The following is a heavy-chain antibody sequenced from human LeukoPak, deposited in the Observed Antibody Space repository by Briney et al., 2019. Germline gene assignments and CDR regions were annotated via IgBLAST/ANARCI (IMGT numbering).Heavy chain of an antibody. Sequence: PGGSLRLSCATAGFTFSIYAMTWVRQAPGKGLEWVSSISGSGGGTYYADSVAGHFIISRDNSKNTLYLQMNRLRADDPAVSYCTQGGRRLLGGGYWGQGTLVTVSS. J-gene: IGHJ4*02. V-gene: IGHV3-23*01. CDR2: ISGSGGGT. CDR1: GFTFSIYA. CDR3: TQGGRRLLGGGY. D-gene: IGHD5-12*01.